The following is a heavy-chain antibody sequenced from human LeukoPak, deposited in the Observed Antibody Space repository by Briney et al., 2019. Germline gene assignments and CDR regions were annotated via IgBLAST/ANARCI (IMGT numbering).Heavy chain of an antibody. V-gene: IGHV4-39*01. D-gene: IGHD3-16*01. CDR1: GGSISSSSYY. J-gene: IGHJ4*02. Sequence: SETLSLTCTVSGGSISSSSYYWGWIRQPPGKGLEWIGSIYYSGSTYYNPSLKSRVTISVDTSKNQFSLKLSSVTAADTAVYYCARQGGVLRLGEIYYWGQGTLVTVSS. CDR2: IYYSGST. CDR3: ARQGGVLRLGEIYY.